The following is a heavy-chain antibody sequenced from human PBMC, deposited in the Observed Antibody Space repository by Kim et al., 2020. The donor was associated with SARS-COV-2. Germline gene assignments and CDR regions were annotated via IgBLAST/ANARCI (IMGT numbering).Heavy chain of an antibody. CDR2: IYYSGST. CDR3: ARGVLITIFGVVREFDY. CDR1: GGSISSYY. Sequence: SETLSLTYTVSGGSISSYYWSWIRQPPGKGLEWIGYIYYSGSTNYNPSLKSRVTISVDTSKNQFSLKLSSVTAADTAVYYCARGVLITIFGVVREFDYWGQGTLVTVSS. J-gene: IGHJ4*02. V-gene: IGHV4-59*01. D-gene: IGHD3-3*01.